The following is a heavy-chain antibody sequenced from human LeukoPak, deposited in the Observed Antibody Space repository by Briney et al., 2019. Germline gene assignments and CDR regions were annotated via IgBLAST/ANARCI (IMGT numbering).Heavy chain of an antibody. V-gene: IGHV3-73*01. J-gene: IGHJ5*02. D-gene: IGHD6-13*01. CDR1: GFSFSFYW. CDR3: TTSYSGNSWYDWFGP. Sequence: GGSLRLSCAASGFSFSFYWMHWVRQTSGKRLEWVGLIRTKDNSYATAYAASVTGRFTISRDDSKDTSYLQMNSLKTEDTALYFCTTSYSGNSWYDWFGPWGQGTLVTVSS. CDR2: IRTKDNSYAT.